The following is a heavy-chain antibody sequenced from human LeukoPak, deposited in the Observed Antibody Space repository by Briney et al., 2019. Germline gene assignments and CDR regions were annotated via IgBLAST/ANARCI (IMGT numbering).Heavy chain of an antibody. V-gene: IGHV3-7*01. J-gene: IGHJ4*02. CDR2: INEDGSEI. CDR3: ARDRGYATFDY. Sequence: GGSLRLSCAASAFTFSNYWMSWLRQAPGKGLEWVANINEDGSEINYVDSVKGRFTISRDNAKHSLYLQMNSLRVDDTAVYYCARDRGYATFDYWGQGTLVTVSS. D-gene: IGHD3-10*01. CDR1: AFTFSNYW.